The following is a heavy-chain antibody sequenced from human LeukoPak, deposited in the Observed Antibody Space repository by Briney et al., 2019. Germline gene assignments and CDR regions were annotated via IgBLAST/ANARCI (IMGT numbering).Heavy chain of an antibody. D-gene: IGHD6-13*01. CDR1: GYTFTSNY. CDR2: INPSGGGS. V-gene: IGHV1-46*01. J-gene: IGHJ4*02. Sequence: ASVKVSCKASGYTFTSNYMHWVRQAPGQGLEWMGIINPSGGGSTYAQNFQGRVTMTRDTSTGTVYIELSSLISDDTAVYYCARGGLIAGGGTPFDYWGQGTQVTVSS. CDR3: ARGGLIAGGGTPFDY.